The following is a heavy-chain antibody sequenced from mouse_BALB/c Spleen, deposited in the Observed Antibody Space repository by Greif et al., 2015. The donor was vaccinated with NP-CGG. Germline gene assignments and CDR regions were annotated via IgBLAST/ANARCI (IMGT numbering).Heavy chain of an antibody. V-gene: IGHV1S137*01. D-gene: IGHD1-1*02. CDR2: ISIYYDNT. Sequence: QVQLQQSGPELVRPGESVKISCKGSGYTFTDYAMHWVKQSHAKSLEWIGVISIYYDNTNYNQKFKGKATMTVDKSSSTAYMELARLTSEYSAMYCCARAVFYYGSHYYAMDYWGQGTSVTVSS. J-gene: IGHJ4*01. CDR1: GYTFTDYA. CDR3: ARAVFYYGSHYYAMDY.